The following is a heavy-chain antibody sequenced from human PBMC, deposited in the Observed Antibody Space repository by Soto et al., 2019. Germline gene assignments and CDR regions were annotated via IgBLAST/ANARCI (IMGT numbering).Heavy chain of an antibody. CDR2: INAGNGNT. Sequence: GASVKVSCKASGYTFTSYAMHWVRQAPGQRLEWMGWINAGNGNTKYSQKFQGRVTITRDTSASTAYMELSSLRSEDTAVYYCARDFPPGIVVVPAAMPGAFDIWGQGTMVTVSS. CDR1: GYTFTSYA. CDR3: ARDFPPGIVVVPAAMPGAFDI. D-gene: IGHD2-2*01. V-gene: IGHV1-3*01. J-gene: IGHJ3*02.